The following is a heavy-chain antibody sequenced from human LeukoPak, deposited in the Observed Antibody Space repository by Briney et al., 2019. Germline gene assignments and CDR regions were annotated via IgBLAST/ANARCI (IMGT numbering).Heavy chain of an antibody. V-gene: IGHV4-59*01. J-gene: IGHJ5*02. D-gene: IGHD1-26*01. CDR1: GGSISSYY. Sequence: SETLSLTCTVSGGSISSYYGSWIRQPPGKGLEWIGYIYYSGSTNYNPSLKSRVTISVDTSKNQFSLKLSSVTAADTAVYYCARDGIVGATWGQGWFDPWGQGTLVTVSS. CDR3: ARDGIVGATWGQGWFDP. CDR2: IYYSGST.